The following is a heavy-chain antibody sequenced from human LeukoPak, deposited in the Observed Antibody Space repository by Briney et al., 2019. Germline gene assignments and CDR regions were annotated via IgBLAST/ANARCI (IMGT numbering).Heavy chain of an antibody. V-gene: IGHV3-15*01. CDR3: TTESRSHSGSYFY. CDR1: GFTFSNAW. CDR2: IKSKTDGGTT. D-gene: IGHD1-26*01. Sequence: PGGSLRLSCAASGFTFSNAWMSWVRQAPGKGLEWVGRIKSKTDGGTTDYAAPVKGRFTISRDDSKNTLYLQMNSLKTEETAVYYCTTESRSHSGSYFYWGQGILVTVSS. J-gene: IGHJ4*02.